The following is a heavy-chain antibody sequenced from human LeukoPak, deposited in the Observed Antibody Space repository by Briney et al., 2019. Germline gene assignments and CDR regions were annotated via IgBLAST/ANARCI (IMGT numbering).Heavy chain of an antibody. CDR2: IYYSGST. Sequence: PSETLSLTCTVSGGSISSSSYYWGWIRQPPGKGLEWIGSIYYSGSTYYNPSLKSRVTISVDTSKNQFSLKLSSVTAADTAVYYGAREPRYYDSSGYYSPFDYWGQGTLVTVSS. CDR1: GGSISSSSYY. J-gene: IGHJ4*02. D-gene: IGHD3-22*01. CDR3: AREPRYYDSSGYYSPFDY. V-gene: IGHV4-39*02.